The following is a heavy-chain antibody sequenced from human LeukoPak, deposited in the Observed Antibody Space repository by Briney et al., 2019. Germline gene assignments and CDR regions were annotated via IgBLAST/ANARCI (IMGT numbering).Heavy chain of an antibody. CDR2: IYYSGST. J-gene: IGHJ6*02. CDR3: ARDPQMHGMDV. Sequence: SETLSLTCTVSGGSISSGGYYWSWIRQHPGKGLEWIGYIYYSGSTYYNPSLKSRVTISVDTSKSQFSLKLSSVTAADTAVYYCARDPQMHGMDVWGQGTTVTVSS. CDR1: GGSISSGGYY. V-gene: IGHV4-31*03.